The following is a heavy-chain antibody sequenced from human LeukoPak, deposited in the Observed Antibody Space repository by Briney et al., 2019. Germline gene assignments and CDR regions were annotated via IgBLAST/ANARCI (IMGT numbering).Heavy chain of an antibody. Sequence: GGSLRLSCAASGFTFSSYWMSWVRQAPGKGLEWVANIKQDGSEKYYVDSVKGRFTISRDNAKNLLYLQMNSLRAEDTAVYYCAKDPRIYDSSGTGHYWGQGTLVTVSS. V-gene: IGHV3-7*03. CDR3: AKDPRIYDSSGTGHY. CDR2: IKQDGSEK. D-gene: IGHD3-22*01. CDR1: GFTFSSYW. J-gene: IGHJ4*02.